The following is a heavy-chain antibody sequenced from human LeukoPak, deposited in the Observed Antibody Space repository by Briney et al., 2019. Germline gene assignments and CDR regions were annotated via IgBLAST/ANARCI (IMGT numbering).Heavy chain of an antibody. CDR2: ISASGSFI. D-gene: IGHD6-19*01. J-gene: IGHJ4*02. V-gene: IGHV3-23*01. CDR3: AKESGYSRGWDNFDF. CDR1: GFTFSNYD. Sequence: GGSLRLSCAATGFTFSNYDMNWVRQAPGKGLEWVSAISASGSFIYYADSVKGQFTISRDNSKNTLYLQMNSLRTGDTAVYYCAKESGYSRGWDNFDFWGQGTLVTVSS.